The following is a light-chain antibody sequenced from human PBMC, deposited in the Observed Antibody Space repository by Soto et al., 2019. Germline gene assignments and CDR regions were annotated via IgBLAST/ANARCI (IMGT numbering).Light chain of an antibody. V-gene: IGLV2-8*01. J-gene: IGLJ1*01. Sequence: QSALTQPPSASGSPGQSVTISCTGSSSDVGGYNYVSWYQQYPGKAPKLMIYEVSKRPSGVPDRFSGSKSGNTASLTVSGLQAEDEADYYCCSYAGLNDYVFVTRTKVTVL. CDR1: SSDVGGYNY. CDR2: EVS. CDR3: CSYAGLNDYV.